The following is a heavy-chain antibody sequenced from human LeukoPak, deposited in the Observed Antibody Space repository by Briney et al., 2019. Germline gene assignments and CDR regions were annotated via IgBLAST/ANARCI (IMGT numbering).Heavy chain of an antibody. Sequence: PSETLSLTCAVYGGSFSGYYWSWIRQPPGKGLGWIGEINHSGSTNYNPSLKSRVTISVDTSKNQFSLKLSSVTAADTAVYYCARSVQLWFQGNAFDIWGQGTMVTVSS. V-gene: IGHV4-34*01. D-gene: IGHD5-18*01. CDR1: GGSFSGYY. J-gene: IGHJ3*02. CDR2: INHSGST. CDR3: ARSVQLWFQGNAFDI.